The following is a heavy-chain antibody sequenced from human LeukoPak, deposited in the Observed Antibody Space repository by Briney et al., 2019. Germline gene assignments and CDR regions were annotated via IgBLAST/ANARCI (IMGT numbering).Heavy chain of an antibody. CDR1: GGSISSSSYY. V-gene: IGHV4-39*01. CDR3: ARTTYYYDSSGYYYYY. Sequence: SETLSLTCTVSGGSISSSSYYWGWIRQPPGKGLEWIGSIYYSGSTYYNPSLKSRVTISVDTSKNQFSLKLSSVTAADTAVYYCARTTYYYDSSGYYYYYWGQGTLVTVSS. CDR2: IYYSGST. D-gene: IGHD3-22*01. J-gene: IGHJ4*02.